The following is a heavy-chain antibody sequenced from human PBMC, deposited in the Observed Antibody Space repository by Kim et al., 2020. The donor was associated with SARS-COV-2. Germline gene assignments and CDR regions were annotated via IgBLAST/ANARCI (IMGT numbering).Heavy chain of an antibody. V-gene: IGHV3-23*01. CDR3: AKAVGRQLVGIYFDY. D-gene: IGHD6-6*01. Sequence: GGSLRLSCAASGFTFSSYAMSWVRQAPGKGLEWVSAISGSGGSTYYADSVKGRFTISRDNSKNTLYLQMNSLRAEDTAVYYCAKAVGRQLVGIYFDYWGQGTLVTVSS. J-gene: IGHJ4*02. CDR1: GFTFSSYA. CDR2: ISGSGGST.